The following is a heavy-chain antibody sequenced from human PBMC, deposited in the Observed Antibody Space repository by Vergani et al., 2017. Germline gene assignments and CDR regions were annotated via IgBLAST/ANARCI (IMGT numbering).Heavy chain of an antibody. Sequence: QVQLQQWGAGLLKPSETLSLTCAVYGGSFSGYYWSWIRQPPGKGLEWIGEINHSGSTNYNPSLKSRVTISVDTSKNQFSLKLSSVTAADTAVYYCARGARVTYYYGSGSYYNDYWGQGTLVTVSS. CDR1: GGSFSGYY. CDR3: ARGARVTYYYGSGSYYNDY. D-gene: IGHD3-10*01. V-gene: IGHV4-34*01. CDR2: INHSGST. J-gene: IGHJ4*02.